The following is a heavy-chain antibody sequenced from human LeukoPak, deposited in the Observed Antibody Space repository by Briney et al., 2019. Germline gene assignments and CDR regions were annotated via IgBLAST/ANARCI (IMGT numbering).Heavy chain of an antibody. V-gene: IGHV3-30*01. CDR1: GFTFSSYA. Sequence: PGRSLRLSCAASGFTFSSYAMHWVRQAPGKGLEWVAVISYDGSNKYYADSVKGRFTIYRDNSKNTLYLQMNSLRADDTAVYYCARTIVVLPASPLGYLGQGTLVTVSS. CDR3: ARTIVVLPASPLGY. D-gene: IGHD2-2*01. J-gene: IGHJ4*02. CDR2: ISYDGSNK.